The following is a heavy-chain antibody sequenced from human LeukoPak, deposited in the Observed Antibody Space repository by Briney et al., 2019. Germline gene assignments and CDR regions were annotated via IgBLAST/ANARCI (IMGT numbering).Heavy chain of an antibody. D-gene: IGHD3-10*01. J-gene: IGHJ4*02. Sequence: GGSLRPSCAASGFTFSSYEMNWVRQAPGKGLEWVSYISSSGSTIYYADSVKGRFTISRDNAKNSLYLQMNSLRAEDTAVYYCARVLLWFGELDYWGQGTLVTVSS. CDR2: ISSSGSTI. V-gene: IGHV3-48*03. CDR3: ARVLLWFGELDY. CDR1: GFTFSSYE.